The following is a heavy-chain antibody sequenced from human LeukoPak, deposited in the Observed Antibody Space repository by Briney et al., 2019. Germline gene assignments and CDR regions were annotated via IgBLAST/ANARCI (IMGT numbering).Heavy chain of an antibody. CDR3: ARGISGYYDSSGYYDYYYGMDV. J-gene: IGHJ6*02. V-gene: IGHV3-53*01. CDR1: GFTISSNY. D-gene: IGHD3-22*01. Sequence: PGGSLRLSCAASGFTISSNYMSWVRQAPGKGLEWVSVIYSGGSTYYADSVKGRFTISRDNSKNTLYLQMNSLRAEDTAVYYCARGISGYYDSSGYYDYYYGMDVWGQGTTVTVSS. CDR2: IYSGGST.